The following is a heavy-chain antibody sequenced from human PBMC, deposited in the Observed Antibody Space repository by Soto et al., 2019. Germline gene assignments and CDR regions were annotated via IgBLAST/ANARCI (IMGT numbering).Heavy chain of an antibody. CDR3: ARAVRAWIDP. V-gene: IGHV4-59*01. CDR1: GGSISSYY. CDR2: IYYSGST. J-gene: IGHJ5*02. Sequence: QVQLQESGPGLVKPSETLSLTCTVSGGSISSYYWSWIRQAPGKGLEWIGYIYYSGSTNYNPSLKSRVTISVDTSKNQFSLKLSSVTAADTAVYYCARAVRAWIDPWGQGTLVTVSS.